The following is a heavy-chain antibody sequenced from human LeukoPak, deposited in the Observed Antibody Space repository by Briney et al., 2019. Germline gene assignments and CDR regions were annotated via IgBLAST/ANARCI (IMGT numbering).Heavy chain of an antibody. CDR2: IYYSGST. CDR1: GGSISSSSYY. D-gene: IGHD1-26*01. CDR3: ATLVGATAADY. J-gene: IGHJ4*02. Sequence: SETLSLTCTVSGGSISSSSYYWGWIRQPPGKGLEWIGSIYYSGSTYYNPSLKSRVTISVDTSKNQFSLKLSSVTAADTAVYYCATLVGATAADYWGQGTLVTVSS. V-gene: IGHV4-39*07.